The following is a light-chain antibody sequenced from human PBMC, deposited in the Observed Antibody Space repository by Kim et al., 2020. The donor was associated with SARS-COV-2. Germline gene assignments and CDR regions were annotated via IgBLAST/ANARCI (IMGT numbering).Light chain of an antibody. Sequence: EIVMTQSPATLSVSPGERATLSCRASQSVSTNLAWYQQKPGQAPRLLIYKTSTRATGIPARFSGSGSGTEFTLTISSLQSEDFAVYYCQQYNNWPYTFGQGTKLEI. CDR3: QQYNNWPYT. CDR2: KTS. V-gene: IGKV3-15*01. J-gene: IGKJ2*01. CDR1: QSVSTN.